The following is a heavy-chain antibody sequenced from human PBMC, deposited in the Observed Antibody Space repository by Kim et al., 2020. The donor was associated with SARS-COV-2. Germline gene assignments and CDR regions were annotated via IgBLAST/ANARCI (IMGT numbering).Heavy chain of an antibody. J-gene: IGHJ6*02. CDR1: GYTFTNYA. Sequence: ASVKVSCEASGYTFTNYAVNWVRQAPGQGLEWLGWLNTNTGNPTYAQGFTGRFVFSLDTSVSTAYLQITSLKAEDTAVYYCARETVMRFLGPNYGMGVWGQGTTVTVSS. CDR2: LNTNTGNP. D-gene: IGHD3-3*01. CDR3: ARETVMRFLGPNYGMGV. V-gene: IGHV7-4-1*02.